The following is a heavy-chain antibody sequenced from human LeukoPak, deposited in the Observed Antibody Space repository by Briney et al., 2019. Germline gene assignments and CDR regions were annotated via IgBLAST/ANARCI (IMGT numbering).Heavy chain of an antibody. CDR2: INHSGST. CDR3: ARDNAYDFWSGYYNNWFDP. V-gene: IGHV4-34*01. J-gene: IGHJ5*02. D-gene: IGHD3-3*01. CDR1: GGSFSGYY. Sequence: SETLSLTCAVYGGSFSGYYWSWIRQPPGKGLEWIGEINHSGSTNYNPSLKSRVTISVDTSKNQFSLKLSSVTAADTAVYYCARDNAYDFWSGYYNNWFDPWGQGTLVTVSS.